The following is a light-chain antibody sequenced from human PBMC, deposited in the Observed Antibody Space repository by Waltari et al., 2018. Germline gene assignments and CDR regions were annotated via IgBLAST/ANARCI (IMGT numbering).Light chain of an antibody. CDR3: QQYNSYST. V-gene: IGKV1-5*03. CDR1: QSINTW. J-gene: IGKJ4*01. CDR2: KSS. Sequence: DIQMTQSPSTLSASVGDRVTITCRASQSINTWLAWYQQKPGKAPKLLIYKSSTLESGVPSRFSGCGSGTEFTLTISSLQPDDFATYYCQQYNSYSTFGGGTKVEIK.